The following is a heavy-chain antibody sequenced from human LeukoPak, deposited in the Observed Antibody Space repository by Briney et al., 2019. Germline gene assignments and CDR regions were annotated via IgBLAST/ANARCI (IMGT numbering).Heavy chain of an antibody. V-gene: IGHV4-59*01. CDR1: GGSISSYY. CDR3: ARATGTRATDY. Sequence: SETLSLTCTVSGGSISSYYWSWIRQPPGKGLEWIGYIYYSGSTNYNPSLKSRVTISVDTSKNQFSLKLSSVTAADTAVYYCARATGTRATDYWGQGTLVTVSS. CDR2: IYYSGST. D-gene: IGHD1-7*01. J-gene: IGHJ4*02.